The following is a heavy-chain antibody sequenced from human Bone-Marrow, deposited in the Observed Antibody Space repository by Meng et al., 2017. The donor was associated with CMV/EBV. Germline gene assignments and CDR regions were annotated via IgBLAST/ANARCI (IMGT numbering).Heavy chain of an antibody. Sequence: SETLSPTCAVSGGPISSSNWWSWVRQPPGKGLEWIGEIYHSGSTNYNPSLKSRVTISVDTSKNQFSLKLSSVSAADTAVYYCAGDIVVVPAAAGAFDIWGQGTMVTVSS. CDR2: IYHSGST. CDR1: GGPISSSNW. V-gene: IGHV4-4*02. CDR3: AGDIVVVPAAAGAFDI. D-gene: IGHD2-2*01. J-gene: IGHJ3*02.